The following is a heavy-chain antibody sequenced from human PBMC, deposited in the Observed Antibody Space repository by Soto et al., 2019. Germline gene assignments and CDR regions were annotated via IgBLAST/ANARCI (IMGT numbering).Heavy chain of an antibody. Sequence: PGGSLRLSCGALGFTFSSYGMHWVRQAPGKGLEWVAVIGYDGSNKYYADSGKGRFTISRDNSKNTLYLQMNSLRAEDTAVYYCARDAAAGTTWIEYWAQGTLVTASS. CDR2: IGYDGSNK. CDR1: GFTFSSYG. D-gene: IGHD6-13*01. J-gene: IGHJ4*02. V-gene: IGHV3-33*01. CDR3: ARDAAAGTTWIEY.